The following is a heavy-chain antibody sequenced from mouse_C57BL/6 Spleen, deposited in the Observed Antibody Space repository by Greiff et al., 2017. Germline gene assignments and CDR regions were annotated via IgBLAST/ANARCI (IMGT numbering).Heavy chain of an antibody. J-gene: IGHJ3*01. Sequence: VKLLESGAGLVKPGDSVKMSCKASGYTFTTYPIEWMKQNHGKSLEWIGNFHPYNNDTKYNEEFKGKATLTVEKSSSTVFLELSRLTSDDSAFYCCARGGSSYDWFAYWGQGTLVTVSA. CDR1: GYTFTTYP. CDR3: ARGGSSYDWFAY. V-gene: IGHV1-47*01. D-gene: IGHD1-1*01. CDR2: FHPYNNDT.